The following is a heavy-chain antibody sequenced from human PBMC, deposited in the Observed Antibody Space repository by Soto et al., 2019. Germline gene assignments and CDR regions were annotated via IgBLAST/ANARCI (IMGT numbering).Heavy chain of an antibody. CDR3: AKLLFFDESVYNWINP. CDR1: GFTFSSYA. CDR2: LSGSGGST. J-gene: IGHJ5*02. D-gene: IGHD3-9*01. Sequence: GGSLRLSCSASGFTFSSYAMSWVRQAPGKGLEWVSGLSGSGGSTYYADSVKGRFTISRDNSKNTLYLQMNSLRADDPAVYYGAKLLFFDESVYNWINPCGQRTLVTVSA. V-gene: IGHV3-23*01.